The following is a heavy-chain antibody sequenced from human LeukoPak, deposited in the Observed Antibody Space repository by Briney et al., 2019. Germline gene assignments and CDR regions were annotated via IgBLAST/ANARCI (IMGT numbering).Heavy chain of an antibody. V-gene: IGHV3-7*01. CDR2: VKQDGSDK. Sequence: GGSLRLSCAASGFTFHTYWMTWVRQAPGKGLEWVASVKQDGSDKYYADSVKGRFAISRDNAKNSLYLQMNTLTVEDTAIYYCARDHISGYYAYWGQGTLVTVSS. CDR3: ARDHISGYYAY. CDR1: GFTFHTYW. J-gene: IGHJ4*02.